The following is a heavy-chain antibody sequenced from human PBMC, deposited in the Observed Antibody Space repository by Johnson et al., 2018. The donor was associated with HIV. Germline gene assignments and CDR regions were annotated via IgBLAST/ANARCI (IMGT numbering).Heavy chain of an antibody. CDR2: FYSGDST. Sequence: MMLVESGGGLVKPGGSLRLSCAASGFTVSSNYMSWVRQAPGKGLEWVSTFYSGDSTYYADSVKGRFTISRDNSKNTLYLQMNSLRVEDTAMYYCARHNAFDIWGQGTMVTVSS. J-gene: IGHJ3*02. CDR1: GFTVSSNY. V-gene: IGHV3-66*02. CDR3: ARHNAFDI.